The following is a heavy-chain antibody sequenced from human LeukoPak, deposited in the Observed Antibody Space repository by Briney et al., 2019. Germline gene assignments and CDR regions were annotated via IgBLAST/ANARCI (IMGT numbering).Heavy chain of an antibody. Sequence: SETLSLTCTVSGGSISSSSYYWGWIRQPPGKGLEWIGSIYYSGSTYYNPSLKSRVTISVDTSKNQFSLKLSSVTAADTAVYYCARQRQGGCDYGSYFDYWGQGTLVTVSS. CDR2: IYYSGST. V-gene: IGHV4-39*01. CDR3: ARQRQGGCDYGSYFDY. D-gene: IGHD1-26*01. J-gene: IGHJ4*02. CDR1: GGSISSSSYY.